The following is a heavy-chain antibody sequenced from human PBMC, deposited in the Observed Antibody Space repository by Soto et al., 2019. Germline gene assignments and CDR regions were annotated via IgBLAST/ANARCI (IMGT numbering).Heavy chain of an antibody. CDR1: GFTFSSYG. V-gene: IGHV3-30*18. J-gene: IGHJ1*01. CDR2: MSYDGSNI. D-gene: IGHD1-26*01. CDR3: AKLGVRATATNNKDF. Sequence: QVQLVESGGDVVQPGRSLRLSCAASGFTFSSYGMHWVRQAPGTGLEWVAVMSYDGSNIYYADSVKGRFTISRDNSKNTLNLQMNSLRAEDTAVYYGAKLGVRATATNNKDFWGQGTLVTVSA.